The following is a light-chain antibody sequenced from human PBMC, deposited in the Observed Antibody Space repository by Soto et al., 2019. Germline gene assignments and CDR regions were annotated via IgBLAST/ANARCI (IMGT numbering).Light chain of an antibody. CDR3: QQYGSSPFT. CDR2: GAS. V-gene: IGKV3-20*01. CDR1: QSFSSSY. Sequence: EIVLTQSPGTLSLSPGERATLSCRASQSFSSSYLAWYQQKPGQAPRLLIYGASSRATGIPDRFSGSGSGTDFTLTLSRLEPEDFAAYYCQQYGSSPFTFGPGTKVDIK. J-gene: IGKJ3*01.